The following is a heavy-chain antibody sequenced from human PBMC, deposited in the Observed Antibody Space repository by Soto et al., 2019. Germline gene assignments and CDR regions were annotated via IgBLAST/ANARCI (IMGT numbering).Heavy chain of an antibody. J-gene: IGHJ3*02. CDR2: ISGSGGST. CDR3: AKGGYSSSWFAFDI. Sequence: GGSLRLSCAASGFTFSSYAMSWVRQAPGKGLEWVSAISGSGGSTYYADYVKGRFTISRDNSKNTLYLQMNRRRAEDTAVYYCAKGGYSSSWFAFDIWGQGTMVPVSS. D-gene: IGHD6-13*01. CDR1: GFTFSSYA. V-gene: IGHV3-23*01.